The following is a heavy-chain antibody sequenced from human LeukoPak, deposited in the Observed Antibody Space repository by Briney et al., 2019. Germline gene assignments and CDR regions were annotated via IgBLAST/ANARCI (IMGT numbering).Heavy chain of an antibody. J-gene: IGHJ6*03. CDR2: IIPIFGTA. D-gene: IGHD5-12*01. CDR1: GYTFTSYD. Sequence: ASVKVSCKASGYTFTSYDINWVRQATGQGLEWMGGIIPIFGTANYAQKFQGRVTITADKSTSTAYMELSSLRSEDTAVYYCARVNIVATFYGPYYYYYMDVWGKGTTVTVSS. V-gene: IGHV1-69*06. CDR3: ARVNIVATFYGPYYYYYMDV.